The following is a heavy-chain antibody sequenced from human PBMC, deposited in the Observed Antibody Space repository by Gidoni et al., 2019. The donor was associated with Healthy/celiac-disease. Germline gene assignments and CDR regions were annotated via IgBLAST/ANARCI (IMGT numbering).Heavy chain of an antibody. CDR1: GFTFSSYA. CDR3: AKDPELTYYYDFMRLGAFDI. D-gene: IGHD3-22*01. Sequence: EVQLLESGGGLVQPGGSLRLSCAASGFTFSSYAMSWVRQAPGKGLEWVSAISGSGGSTYYADSVKGRFTISRDNSKNTLYLQMNSLRAEDTAVYYCAKDPELTYYYDFMRLGAFDIWGQGTMVTVSS. J-gene: IGHJ3*02. V-gene: IGHV3-23*01. CDR2: ISGSGGST.